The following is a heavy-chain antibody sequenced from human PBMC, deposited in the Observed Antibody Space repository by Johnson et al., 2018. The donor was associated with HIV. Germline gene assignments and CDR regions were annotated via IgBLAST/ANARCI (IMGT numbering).Heavy chain of an antibody. Sequence: VQLVESGGGLVQPGGSLRLSCAASGFTFSNYEMNWVRQAPGKGLEWISYISSSGSIIFYADSVKGRFTVSRDNSRDTLYLQMNSLRSEDTAVYYCAREMNAGNDAFDIWGQGTMVTVSS. CDR3: AREMNAGNDAFDI. CDR1: GFTFSNYE. V-gene: IGHV3-48*03. J-gene: IGHJ3*02. CDR2: ISSSGSII.